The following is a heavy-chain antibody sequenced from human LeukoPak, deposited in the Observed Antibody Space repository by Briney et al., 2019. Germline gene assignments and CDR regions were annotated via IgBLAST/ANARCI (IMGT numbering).Heavy chain of an antibody. Sequence: GGSLRLSCAASGFTFSSYWMHWVRQAPGKGLVWVSRINSDGSSTSYADSVKGRFTISRDNAKNSLYLQMNSLRAEDTAVYYCARDWGVYYYMDVWGKGTTVTVSS. CDR3: ARDWGVYYYMDV. J-gene: IGHJ6*03. D-gene: IGHD3-16*01. CDR2: INSDGSST. CDR1: GFTFSSYW. V-gene: IGHV3-74*01.